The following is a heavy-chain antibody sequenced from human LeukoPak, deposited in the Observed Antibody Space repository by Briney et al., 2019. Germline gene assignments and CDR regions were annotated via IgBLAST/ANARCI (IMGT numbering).Heavy chain of an antibody. CDR3: ATVSDSSSWNYYYYMDV. CDR2: IYYSGST. D-gene: IGHD6-13*01. V-gene: IGHV4-59*01. Sequence: SETLSLTCTVSGVSISSYYWSWIRQPPGKGLEWIGYIYYSGSTNYNPSLKSRVTISVDTSKNQFSLKLSSVTAADTAVYYCATVSDSSSWNYYYYMDVWGKGTTVTISS. CDR1: GVSISSYY. J-gene: IGHJ6*03.